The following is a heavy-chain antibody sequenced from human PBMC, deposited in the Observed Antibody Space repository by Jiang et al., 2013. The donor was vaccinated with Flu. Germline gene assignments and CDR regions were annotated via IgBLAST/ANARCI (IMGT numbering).Heavy chain of an antibody. J-gene: IGHJ3*02. D-gene: IGHD6-19*01. CDR3: ARASHSSGWYDRNDAFDI. CDR2: IYYSGST. CDR1: GGSISSYY. V-gene: IGHV4-59*01. Sequence: GPGLVKPSETLSLTCTVSGGSISSYYWSWIRQPPGKGLEWIGYIYYSGSTNYNPSLKSRVTISVDTSKNQFSLKLSSVTAADTAVYYCARASHSSGWYDRNDAFDIWGQGTMVTVSS.